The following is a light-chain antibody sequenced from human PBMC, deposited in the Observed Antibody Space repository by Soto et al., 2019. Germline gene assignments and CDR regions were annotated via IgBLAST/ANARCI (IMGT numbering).Light chain of an antibody. CDR2: ADS. J-gene: IGLJ2*01. V-gene: IGLV3-21*02. Sequence: SYELTQPRSVSVAPGQTATFTCGADNIGSKSVHWYQKKPGQAPLLVVFADSDRPPGIPARFSAFNSGNTAILTISMVEDGDEADYYCHVWDISGDQVVFGGGTKLTVL. CDR1: NIGSKS. CDR3: HVWDISGDQVV.